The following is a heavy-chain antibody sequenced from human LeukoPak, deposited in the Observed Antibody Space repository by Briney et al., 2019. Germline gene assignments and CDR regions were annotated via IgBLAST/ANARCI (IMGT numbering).Heavy chain of an antibody. D-gene: IGHD3-10*01. V-gene: IGHV1-18*01. J-gene: IGHJ5*02. CDR3: ARANMVRGVGSFFDRNWFDH. CDR2: ISAYNGNT. Sequence: GASVKVSCKASGYTFTSYGISWVRQAPGQGLEWMGWISAYNGNTNYAQKLQGRVTMTTDTSTSTAYMELRSLRSDDTAVYYCARANMVRGVGSFFDRNWFDHWGQGTLVTVSS. CDR1: GYTFTSYG.